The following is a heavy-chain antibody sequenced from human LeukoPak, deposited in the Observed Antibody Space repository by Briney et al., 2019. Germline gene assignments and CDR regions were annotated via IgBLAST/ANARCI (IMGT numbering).Heavy chain of an antibody. CDR1: GGSINSYY. V-gene: IGHV4-59*01. CDR3: ARAEYSYGYYYYYYYMDV. Sequence: SSETLSLTCTVSGGSINSYYWSWIRQPPGKGLEWIGYIYYSGSTNYNPSLKSRVTISVHTSKNQFSLKLSSVTAADTAVYYCARAEYSYGYYYYYYYMDVWGKGTTVTISS. J-gene: IGHJ6*03. D-gene: IGHD5-18*01. CDR2: IYYSGST.